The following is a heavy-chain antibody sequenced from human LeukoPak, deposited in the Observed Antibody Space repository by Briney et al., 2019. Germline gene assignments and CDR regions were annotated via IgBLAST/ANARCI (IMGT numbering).Heavy chain of an antibody. CDR1: GYTFTSYG. Sequence: ASVKVSCKASGYTFTSYGISWVRQAPGQGLEWMGWISAYNGNTNYAQKLQGRVTMTTDTSTSTAYMELRSLGSDDTAVYYCARKHLAPLRDINGAPRVDMDVWGQGTTVTVSS. V-gene: IGHV1-18*01. D-gene: IGHD2-15*01. CDR3: ARKHLAPLRDINGAPRVDMDV. CDR2: ISAYNGNT. J-gene: IGHJ6*02.